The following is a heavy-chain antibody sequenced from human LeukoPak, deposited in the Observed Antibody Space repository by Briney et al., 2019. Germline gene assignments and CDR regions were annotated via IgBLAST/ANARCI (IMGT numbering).Heavy chain of an antibody. CDR1: RGTLRSYA. V-gene: IGHV1-69*05. CDR3: ARDDSSGGSCYGIGY. J-gene: IGHJ4*02. D-gene: IGHD2-15*01. Sequence: SLKVSCKTPRGTLRSYAISWGRHAPVHGLEWMGRIIRSDGTANSAQKFQGRSTITTDESTTTAYLQVSSLRSEDTAVYYSARDDSSGGSCYGIGYWGQGTLVTVSS. CDR2: IIRSDGTA.